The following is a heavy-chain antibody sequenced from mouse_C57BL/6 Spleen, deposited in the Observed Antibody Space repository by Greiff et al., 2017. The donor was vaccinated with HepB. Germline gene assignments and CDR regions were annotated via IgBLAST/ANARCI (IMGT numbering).Heavy chain of an antibody. CDR3: TRDDYDWFAY. CDR1: GFTFSSYA. V-gene: IGHV5-9-1*02. CDR2: ISSGGDYI. J-gene: IGHJ3*01. Sequence: EVMLVESGEGLVKPGGSLKLSCAASGFTFSSYAMSWVRQTPEKRLEWVAYISSGGDYIYYADTVKGRFTISRDNARNTLYLQMSSLKSEDTDLYYCTRDDYDWFAYWGQGTLVTVSA. D-gene: IGHD2-4*01.